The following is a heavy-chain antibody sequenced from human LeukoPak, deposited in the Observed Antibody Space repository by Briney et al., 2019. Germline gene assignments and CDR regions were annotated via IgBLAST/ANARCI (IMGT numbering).Heavy chain of an antibody. CDR1: GITFNSYT. V-gene: IGHV3-21*01. Sequence: GGSLRLSCAASGITFNSYTMNWVRQAPGKGLEWVSSISSSTSSIYYADSVKGRFTISRDNAKNSLYLQMNSLRTEDTAVYYCARGGSGNWNAPFDYWGQGTLVTVSS. J-gene: IGHJ4*02. D-gene: IGHD1-1*01. CDR2: ISSSTSSI. CDR3: ARGGSGNWNAPFDY.